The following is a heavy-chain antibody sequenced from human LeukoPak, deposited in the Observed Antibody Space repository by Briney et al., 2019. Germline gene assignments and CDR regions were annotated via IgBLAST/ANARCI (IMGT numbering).Heavy chain of an antibody. J-gene: IGHJ4*02. Sequence: PGGSLRLSCAASGFTFSDHYMIWLRQAPGKGLEAISYISHNGETKYYADSAKGRLSISRDNAKSSLYLQMNSLRVEDTAVYYCARDRHGYFDYWGQGTLVTVSS. D-gene: IGHD6-13*01. CDR3: ARDRHGYFDY. V-gene: IGHV3-11*01. CDR1: GFTFSDHY. CDR2: ISHNGETK.